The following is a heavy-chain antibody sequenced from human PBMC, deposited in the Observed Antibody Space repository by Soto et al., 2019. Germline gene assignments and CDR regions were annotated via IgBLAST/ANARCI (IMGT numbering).Heavy chain of an antibody. CDR2: VSYDGTKT. CDR3: ARELRSYSGAYSDH. Sequence: GESLKISCVGSGFTFKNYGMHWVRQAPGKGLEWLAVVSYDGTKTMYTDSVKGRISISRDNARNTLFLQMDSLTAEDTALYYCARELRSYSGAYSDHWGQGTPVTVSS. D-gene: IGHD1-26*01. CDR1: GFTFKNYG. J-gene: IGHJ4*02. V-gene: IGHV3-33*05.